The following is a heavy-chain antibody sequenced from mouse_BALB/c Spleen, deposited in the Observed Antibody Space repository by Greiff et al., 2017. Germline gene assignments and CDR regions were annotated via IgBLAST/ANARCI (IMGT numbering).Heavy chain of an antibody. Sequence: VQLKQSGGDLVKPGGSLKLSCAASGFTFSSYGMSWVRQTPDKRLEWVATISSGGSYTYYPDSVKGRFTISRDNAKNTLYLQMSSLKSEDTAMYYCARHVLLRLRGAMDYWGQGTSVTVSS. J-gene: IGHJ4*01. CDR2: ISSGGSYT. CDR1: GFTFSSYG. V-gene: IGHV5-6*01. D-gene: IGHD1-2*01. CDR3: ARHVLLRLRGAMDY.